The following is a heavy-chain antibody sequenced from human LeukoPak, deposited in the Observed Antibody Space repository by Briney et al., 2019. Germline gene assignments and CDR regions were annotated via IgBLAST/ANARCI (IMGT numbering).Heavy chain of an antibody. CDR2: ISGSGGST. V-gene: IGHV3-23*01. Sequence: QSGGSLRLSCAASGFTFSSYAMSWVRQAPGKGLEWVSAISGSGGSTYYADSVKGRFTISRDNSKNTLYLQMNSLRAEDTAVYYCAKVGYYYGSGSYVGYWSQGTLVTVSS. D-gene: IGHD3-10*01. CDR1: GFTFSSYA. J-gene: IGHJ4*02. CDR3: AKVGYYYGSGSYVGY.